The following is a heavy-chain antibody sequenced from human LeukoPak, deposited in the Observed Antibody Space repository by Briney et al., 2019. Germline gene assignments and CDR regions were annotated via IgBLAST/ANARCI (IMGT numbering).Heavy chain of an antibody. J-gene: IGHJ5*02. D-gene: IGHD6-13*01. CDR3: AGLHFAAAEEFDP. V-gene: IGHV4-59*08. CDR1: GGSLSGHW. Sequence: SETLSLTCTVSGGSLSGHWWSWIRQPPGKGLEWIVYIYYSGNTNYNPSLNTRVTISVDTSKNQFSLNLRSVTAADTAVYYCAGLHFAAAEEFDPWGQGTLVTVSS. CDR2: IYYSGNT.